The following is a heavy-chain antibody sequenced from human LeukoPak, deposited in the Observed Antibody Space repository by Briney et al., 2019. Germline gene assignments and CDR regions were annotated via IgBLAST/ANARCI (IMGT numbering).Heavy chain of an antibody. CDR3: ARDLGVWTSV. V-gene: IGHV3-9*03. Sequence: SLRLSCAASGFTFDDYAMHWVRQAPGKGLEWVSGISWNSGSIGYADSVKGRFTISRDNAKNSLYLQMGSLRAEDMAVYYCARDLGVWTSVWGKRTLVTVSS. D-gene: IGHD2-8*01. CDR1: GFTFDDYA. J-gene: IGHJ4*02. CDR2: ISWNSGSI.